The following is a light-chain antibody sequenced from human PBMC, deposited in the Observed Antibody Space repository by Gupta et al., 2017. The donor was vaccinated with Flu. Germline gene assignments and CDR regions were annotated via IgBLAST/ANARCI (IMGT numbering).Light chain of an antibody. J-gene: IGKJ5*01. CDR3: QQSSSSLPFT. V-gene: IGKV1-39*01. CDR2: AAS. Sequence: ERVAISCRASQSISNYLDWYKQKPGEAPRLLMYAASRRAGGIPARFSGSGSGTDFTLTIRTLEPEDFAVYYCQQSSSSLPFTFGQGTPLEIK. CDR1: QSISNY.